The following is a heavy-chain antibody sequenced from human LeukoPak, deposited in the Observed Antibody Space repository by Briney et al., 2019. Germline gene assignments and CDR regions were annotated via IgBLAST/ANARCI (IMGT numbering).Heavy chain of an antibody. CDR3: AKDPSFRPGYFDY. CDR2: IRYDGSNK. Sequence: GGSLRLSCVASGFTFRNSGMHWVRQAPGKGLEWVAFIRYDGSNKYYADSVKGRFTISRDNSKNTLYLQMNSLRAEDTAVYYCAKDPSFRPGYFDYWGQGTLVTVSS. CDR1: GFTFRNSG. J-gene: IGHJ4*02. V-gene: IGHV3-30*02.